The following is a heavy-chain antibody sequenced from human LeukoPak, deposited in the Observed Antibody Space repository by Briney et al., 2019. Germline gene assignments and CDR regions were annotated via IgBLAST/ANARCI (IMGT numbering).Heavy chain of an antibody. CDR2: IYHSGST. CDR1: GGSISSYY. V-gene: IGHV4-59*08. J-gene: IGHJ5*02. CDR3: ARHSADCTGTSCYLFDP. Sequence: SETLSLTCTVSGGSISSYYWSWIRQPPGKGLEWIGYIYHSGSTNYNPSLESRVTISVDTSKNQFSLKLSSVPAADTAVYYCARHSADCTGTSCYLFDPWGQGTLVTVSS. D-gene: IGHD2-2*01.